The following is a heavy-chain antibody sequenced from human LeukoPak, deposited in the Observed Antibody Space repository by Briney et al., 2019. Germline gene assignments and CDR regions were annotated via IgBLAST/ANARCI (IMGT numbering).Heavy chain of an antibody. V-gene: IGHV4-39*01. CDR2: ISYSGNT. CDR3: AHFKGGSFDF. D-gene: IGHD1-26*01. Sequence: SETLSLTCTVSGDSISSSAYYWGWIRQPPGKGLEWIGSISYSGNTYYNPSLKSRVTISVDTSKNQFSLKLTSVTAADTAVYYCAHFKGGSFDFWGQGTMVTVSS. J-gene: IGHJ3*01. CDR1: GDSISSSAYY.